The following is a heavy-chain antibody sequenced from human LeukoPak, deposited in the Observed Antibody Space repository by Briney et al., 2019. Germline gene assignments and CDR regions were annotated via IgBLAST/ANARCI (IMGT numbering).Heavy chain of an antibody. D-gene: IGHD2-2*01. CDR1: GYSFTTYY. V-gene: IGHV1-2*02. J-gene: IGHJ4*02. CDR2: MRPASGDS. CDR3: STEDKYCTTTTCADY. Sequence: ASVKVSCMASGYSFTTYYVHWVRQAPGQGREWMGYMRPASGDSNFAQKFQDRVTMTRDTSISTAYLELSRLTSDDTAVYYCSTEDKYCTTTTCADYWGQGTLVTVSS.